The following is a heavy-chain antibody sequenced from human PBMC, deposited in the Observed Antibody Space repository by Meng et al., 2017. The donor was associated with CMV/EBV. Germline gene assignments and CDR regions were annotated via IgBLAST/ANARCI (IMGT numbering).Heavy chain of an antibody. V-gene: IGHV3-20*04. CDR1: GFTFDDYG. CDR2: INWNGGST. D-gene: IGHD3-22*01. J-gene: IGHJ6*02. Sequence: ETLSLTCAASGFTFDDYGMSWVRQAPGKGLEWVSGINWNGGSTGYADSVKGRFTISRDNAKNSLYLQMNSLRAEDTALYYCARAGWLLLGYYYGMDVWGQGTTVTVSS. CDR3: ARAGWLLLGYYYGMDV.